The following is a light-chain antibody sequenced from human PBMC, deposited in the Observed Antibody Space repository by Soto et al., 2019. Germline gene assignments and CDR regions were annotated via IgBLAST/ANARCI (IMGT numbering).Light chain of an antibody. CDR1: QSLLHSNGYNY. CDR3: MQALQTPLT. CDR2: LGS. V-gene: IGKV2-28*01. J-gene: IGKJ4*01. Sequence: DIVMTQSPLSLPVTPGEPASISCRSSQSLLHSNGYNYLDWYLQKPGQSPQLLIYLGSNRASGVPHRFSVSGSGTDFTLKISRVEAEDVGVYYCMQALQTPLTFGGGTKVEIK.